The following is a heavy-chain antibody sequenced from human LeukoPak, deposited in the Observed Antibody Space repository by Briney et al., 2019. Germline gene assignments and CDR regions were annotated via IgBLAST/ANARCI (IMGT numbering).Heavy chain of an antibody. J-gene: IGHJ4*02. D-gene: IGHD6-13*01. CDR2: ISGSGGST. Sequence: GGSLRLSCAASGFTFSSYAMSWVRQAPGKGLEWVSAISGSGGSTYYADSVKGRLTISRDNSKNTLYLQMNSLGAEDTAVYYCAKGYSSSWQYYFDYWGQGTLVTVSS. CDR1: GFTFSSYA. V-gene: IGHV3-23*01. CDR3: AKGYSSSWQYYFDY.